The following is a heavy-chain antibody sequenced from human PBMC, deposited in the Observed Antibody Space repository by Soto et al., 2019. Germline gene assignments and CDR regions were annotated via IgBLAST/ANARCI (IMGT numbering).Heavy chain of an antibody. CDR2: IHTGGAT. Sequence: EVKLVESGGGLMQPGGSLRLSCAASGFSVGGNPMTWVRQAPGKGLEWVAVIHTGGATFYADPVKGRFTISRDNYKNTVYLQMNSLTVGDTAMYFCARGVNDDSWGQGTLVTVSS. CDR3: ARGVNDDS. CDR1: GFSVGGNP. J-gene: IGHJ4*02. V-gene: IGHV3-53*01. D-gene: IGHD1-1*01.